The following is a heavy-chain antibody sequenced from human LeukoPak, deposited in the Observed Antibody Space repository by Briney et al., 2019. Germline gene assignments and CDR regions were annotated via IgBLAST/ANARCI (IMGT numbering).Heavy chain of an antibody. CDR2: ISGSGGST. D-gene: IGHD6-19*01. Sequence: GGSLGLSCAASGFTFSSYAMSWVRQAPGKGLEWVSAISGSGGSTYYADSVKGRFTISRDNSKNTLYLQMNSLRAEDTAVYYCAKAVSGWYRAYYFDYWGQGTLVTVSS. CDR1: GFTFSSYA. CDR3: AKAVSGWYRAYYFDY. V-gene: IGHV3-23*01. J-gene: IGHJ4*02.